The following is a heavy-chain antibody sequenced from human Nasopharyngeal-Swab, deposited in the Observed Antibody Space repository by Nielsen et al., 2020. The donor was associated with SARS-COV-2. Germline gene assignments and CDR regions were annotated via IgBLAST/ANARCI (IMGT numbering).Heavy chain of an antibody. CDR1: GFTFDDYA. CDR2: ISWNSGSI. D-gene: IGHD6-13*01. V-gene: IGHV3-9*01. J-gene: IGHJ2*01. Sequence: GGSLRLSCAASGFTFDDYAMHWVRQAPGKGLEWVSGISWNSGSIGYADSVKGRFTISRDNSKNTLYLQMNSLRAEDTAVYYCARGQESYSSSWLNWYFDLWGRGTLVTVSS. CDR3: ARGQESYSSSWLNWYFDL.